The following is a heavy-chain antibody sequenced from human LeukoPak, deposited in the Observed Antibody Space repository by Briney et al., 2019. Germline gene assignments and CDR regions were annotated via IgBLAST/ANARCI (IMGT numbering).Heavy chain of an antibody. D-gene: IGHD5-24*01. J-gene: IGHJ4*02. V-gene: IGHV3-21*01. CDR3: RRMAASDTSDY. CDR2: ISSSSYI. Sequence: GGSLRLSCAASGFTFSSYSMNWVRQAPGKGLEWVSSISSSSYIYYADSVKGRFTISRDNAKNSLYLQMNSLRAEDTAVYYCRRMAASDTSDYWGQGTLVTVSS. CDR1: GFTFSSYS.